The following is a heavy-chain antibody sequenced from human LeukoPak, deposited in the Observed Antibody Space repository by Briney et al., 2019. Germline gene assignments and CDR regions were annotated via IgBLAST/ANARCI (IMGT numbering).Heavy chain of an antibody. CDR3: ATDSLLVNALDS. CDR1: GGTFGSYG. D-gene: IGHD1-26*01. V-gene: IGHV1-69*04. J-gene: IGHJ3*02. CDR2: IIPILGTA. Sequence: SVTLSCEASGGTFGSYGISWVRRAPGQGLEWMGRIIPILGTAKYAQSLQGRVTIIADKSTTTVYMELSSLRFEDTAVYYCATDSLLVNALDSWGQGRIVSVSS.